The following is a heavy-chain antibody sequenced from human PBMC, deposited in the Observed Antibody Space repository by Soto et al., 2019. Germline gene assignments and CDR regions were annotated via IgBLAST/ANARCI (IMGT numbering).Heavy chain of an antibody. J-gene: IGHJ3*02. CDR1: GYTFTDYY. Sequence: ASVKVSCKTSGYTFTDYYTHWVRQAPGQGLEGMGWMNPKSGGAYFAQRFQGRVTLTRDTSIGTAYIEVNSLTSDDTAVYFCTTENVDNSDGLYDAFDIWGQGTTVTVSS. CDR3: TTENVDNSDGLYDAFDI. V-gene: IGHV1-2*02. D-gene: IGHD5-18*01. CDR2: MNPKSGGA.